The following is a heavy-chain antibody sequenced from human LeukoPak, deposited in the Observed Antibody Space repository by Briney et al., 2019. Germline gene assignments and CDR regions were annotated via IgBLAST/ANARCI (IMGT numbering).Heavy chain of an antibody. J-gene: IGHJ4*02. V-gene: IGHV1-2*02. CDR1: GHTFSGYY. Sequence: GASVKVSCKVSGHTFSGYYLHWVRQAPGQGLEWMAWINPNSGASNFAQKFQGRITMTRDTSISTAYMELSSLTSDDTAVYYCAAELYGGIFGHCCSFAYWGQGTLVTVSS. CDR3: AAELYGGIFGHCCSFAY. CDR2: INPNSGAS. D-gene: IGHD2-21*02.